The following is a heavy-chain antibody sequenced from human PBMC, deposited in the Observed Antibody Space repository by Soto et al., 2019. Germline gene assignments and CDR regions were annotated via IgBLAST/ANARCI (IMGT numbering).Heavy chain of an antibody. CDR1: GGSISSGDYY. V-gene: IGHV4-30-4*01. Sequence: QVQLQESGPGLVKPSQTLSLTCTVSGGSISSGDYYWRWIRQPPGKGLEWIGYIYYSGSTYYNPSLKSRVTISVDTSKNQFSLKLSSVTAADTAVYYCARVTYCSGGSCYYFQHWGQGTLVTVSS. CDR3: ARVTYCSGGSCYYFQH. D-gene: IGHD2-15*01. J-gene: IGHJ1*01. CDR2: IYYSGST.